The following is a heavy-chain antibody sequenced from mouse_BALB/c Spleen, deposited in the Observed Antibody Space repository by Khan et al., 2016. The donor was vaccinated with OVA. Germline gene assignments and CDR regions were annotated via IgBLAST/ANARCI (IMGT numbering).Heavy chain of an antibody. D-gene: IGHD2-3*01. CDR2: IYPGTNST. Sequence: VQLQQSGAELVRPGASVKLSCKTSGYIFTSYWIHWVKQRSGQGLEWIARIYPGTNSTYYNEKFKGKATLTADKSSNTAYMQLSSLKSEDSAVXFCARDGPDGAWFVYWGQGTLVTVSA. CDR1: GYIFTSYW. J-gene: IGHJ3*01. V-gene: IGHV1S132*01. CDR3: ARDGPDGAWFVY.